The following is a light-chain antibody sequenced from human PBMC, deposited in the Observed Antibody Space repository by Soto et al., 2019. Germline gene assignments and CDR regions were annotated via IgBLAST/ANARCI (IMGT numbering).Light chain of an antibody. CDR2: RAS. CDR1: QTVSYSSNNKNY. CDR3: QQYYTTPYT. J-gene: IGKJ2*01. Sequence: DIVMTQSPDSLDVSLGERATINCKSSQTVSYSSNNKNYLAWYQQKPGQPPKLLINRASTRESGVPDRFSGSGSGTDFTLTISSLQAEDVAVYYCQQYYTTPYTFGQGTKLEIK. V-gene: IGKV4-1*01.